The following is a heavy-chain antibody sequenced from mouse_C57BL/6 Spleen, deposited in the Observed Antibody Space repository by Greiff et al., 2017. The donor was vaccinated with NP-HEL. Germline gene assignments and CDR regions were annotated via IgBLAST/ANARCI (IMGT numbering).Heavy chain of an antibody. J-gene: IGHJ4*01. V-gene: IGHV1-82*01. CDR2: IYPGDGDT. CDR3: ARGAALMDY. CDR1: GYAFSSSW. Sequence: QVQLKESGPELVKPGASVKISCKASGYAFSSSWMNWVKQRPGKGLEWIGRIYPGDGDTNYNGKFKGKATLTADKSSSTAYMQLSSLTSEDSAVYFCARGAALMDYWGQGTSVTVSS. D-gene: IGHD3-3*01.